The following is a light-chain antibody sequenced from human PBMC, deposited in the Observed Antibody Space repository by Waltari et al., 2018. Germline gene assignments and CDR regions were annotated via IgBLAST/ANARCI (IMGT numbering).Light chain of an antibody. V-gene: IGKV3-11*01. J-gene: IGKJ5*01. CDR2: DAS. CDR1: QSVSSY. Sequence: EIVLTQSPATPSLSRGERAPLHCRASQSVSSYLAWYQQKPGQAPRLLIYDASNRATGSPARFSGSGSGTDFTLTISSLEPEDFAVYYCQQRSNWPPFTFGQGTRLEIK. CDR3: QQRSNWPPFT.